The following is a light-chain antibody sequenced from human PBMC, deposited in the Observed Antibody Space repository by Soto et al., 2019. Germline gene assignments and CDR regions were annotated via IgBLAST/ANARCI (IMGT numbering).Light chain of an antibody. CDR2: KVS. Sequence: SVGDRVTITFRASQGLSTWLAWYQQKPGKAPKLLIYKVSTLKSGVPSRLRGSGSGIESTLSISRLQPDDFATYYCQHYNSSSEAFGQGNKVDIK. CDR3: QHYNSSSEA. J-gene: IGKJ1*01. V-gene: IGKV1-5*03. CDR1: QGLSTW.